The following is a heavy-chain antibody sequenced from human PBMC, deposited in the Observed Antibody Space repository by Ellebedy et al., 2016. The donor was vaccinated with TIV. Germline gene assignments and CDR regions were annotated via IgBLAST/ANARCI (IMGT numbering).Heavy chain of an antibody. D-gene: IGHD6-19*01. CDR2: IIPIFGTA. CDR3: ARAKWLVREGHFDY. CDR1: GGTFSSYA. J-gene: IGHJ4*02. Sequence: SVKVSXXASGGTFSSYAISWVRQAPGQGLEWMGGIIPIFGTANYAQKFQGRVTITADESTSTAYMELSSLRSEDTAVYYCARAKWLVREGHFDYWGQGTLVTVSS. V-gene: IGHV1-69*13.